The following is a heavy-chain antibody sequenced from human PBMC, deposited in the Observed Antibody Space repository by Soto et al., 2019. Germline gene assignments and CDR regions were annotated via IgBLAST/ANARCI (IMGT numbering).Heavy chain of an antibody. J-gene: IGHJ5*02. CDR2: INAGNGNT. Sequence: GASVKVSCKASGYTFTSYAMHWVRQAPGQRLEWMGWINAGNGNTKYSQKFQGRVTITRDTSASTAYMELSSLRSEDTAVYYCAGDGPITIFGVVIIQPAWFDPWGQGTLVTVSS. CDR1: GYTFTSYA. V-gene: IGHV1-3*01. D-gene: IGHD3-3*01. CDR3: AGDGPITIFGVVIIQPAWFDP.